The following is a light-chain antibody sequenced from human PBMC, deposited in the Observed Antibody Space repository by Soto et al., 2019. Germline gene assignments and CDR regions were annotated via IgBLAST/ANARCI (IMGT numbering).Light chain of an antibody. V-gene: IGLV2-14*01. CDR3: SSYRSSSTPLI. CDR1: SSDVGGYNY. CDR2: EVS. J-gene: IGLJ1*01. Sequence: QSALTQPASVSGSPGQSITISCTGTSSDVGGYNYVSWYQQHPGKAPKLMIYEVSNRPSGVSNRFSGSKSGNTASLTISVLQAEDEADYYCSSYRSSSTPLIFGTGTKVTVL.